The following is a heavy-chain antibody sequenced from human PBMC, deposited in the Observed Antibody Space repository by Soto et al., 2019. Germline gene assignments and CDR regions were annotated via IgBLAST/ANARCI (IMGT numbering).Heavy chain of an antibody. V-gene: IGHV5-51*01. D-gene: IGHD3-16*01. Sequence: PGESLKISCKGSGYSFTSYWIGWVRQMPGKGLEWMGIIYPGDSDTRYSPSFQGQVTISADKSISTAYLQWSSLKASDTAMYYCPTRVHDYPGKYYYGMDVWGQGTTVTVSS. J-gene: IGHJ6*02. CDR1: GYSFTSYW. CDR3: PTRVHDYPGKYYYGMDV. CDR2: IYPGDSDT.